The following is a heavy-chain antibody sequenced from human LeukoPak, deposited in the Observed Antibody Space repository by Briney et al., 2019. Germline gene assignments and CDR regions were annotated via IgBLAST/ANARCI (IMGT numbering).Heavy chain of an antibody. CDR2: IRSDGSNK. J-gene: IGHJ4*02. V-gene: IGHV3-30*02. CDR1: GFTFSTYA. D-gene: IGHD1-7*01. Sequence: GGSLRLSCAASGFTFSTYAMHWIRQAPGRGLEWVAFIRSDGSNKDYADSVKGRFTISRDNSKNTLYLQMNSLRVEDTGVYYCATLSLNWNYNYYFDFWGQGTLVTISS. CDR3: ATLSLNWNYNYYFDF.